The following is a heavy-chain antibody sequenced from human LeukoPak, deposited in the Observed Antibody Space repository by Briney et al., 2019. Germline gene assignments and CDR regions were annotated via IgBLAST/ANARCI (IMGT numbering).Heavy chain of an antibody. J-gene: IGHJ4*02. Sequence: GGSLRLSCAASGFTFSSYSMNWVRQAPGKGLEWVSYISSSNTIYYADSVKGRFTISRDNAKNSLYLQMNSLRAEDTAVYYCAKEGYSSSWYPRGGQGTLVTVSS. D-gene: IGHD6-13*01. CDR2: ISSSNTI. CDR1: GFTFSSYS. CDR3: AKEGYSSSWYPR. V-gene: IGHV3-48*01.